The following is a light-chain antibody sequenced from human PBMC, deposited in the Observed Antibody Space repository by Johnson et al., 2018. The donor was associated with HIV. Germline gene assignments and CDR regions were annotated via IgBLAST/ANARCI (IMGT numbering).Light chain of an antibody. Sequence: QSVLTQPPSVSAAPGQKVTISCSGSSSNSGNNYVSWYQQLPGTAPKLLIYENNKRPAGIPDRFLGFKSGTSATLGIPGLQTGDEADDYCGTWDSSLSAEVFGPGTKVTVL. CDR3: GTWDSSLSAEV. CDR2: ENN. V-gene: IGLV1-51*02. J-gene: IGLJ1*01. CDR1: SSNSGNNY.